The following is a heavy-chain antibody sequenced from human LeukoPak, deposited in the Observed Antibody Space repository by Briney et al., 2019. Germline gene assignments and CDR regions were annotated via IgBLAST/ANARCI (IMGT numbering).Heavy chain of an antibody. Sequence: SEALSLTCTVSGGSISSSSYYWGWIRQPPGKGLEWIGSISYSGTTYYNPPLKSRVTISVDTSKNQFSLKLSSVTAADTAVYYCARGPVFLSGYRNWFDPWGQGTLVTVSS. CDR1: GGSISSSSYY. CDR3: ARGPVFLSGYRNWFDP. V-gene: IGHV4-39*07. CDR2: ISYSGTT. J-gene: IGHJ5*02. D-gene: IGHD5-18*01.